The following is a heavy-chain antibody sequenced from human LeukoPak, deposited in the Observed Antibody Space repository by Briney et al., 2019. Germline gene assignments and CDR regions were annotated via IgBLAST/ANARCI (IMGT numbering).Heavy chain of an antibody. D-gene: IGHD4-11*01. CDR2: TYYRSKWYN. Sequence: SQTLSLTCAISGDSVSSNSAAWNWIRQSPSRGLEWLGRTYYRSKWYNDYAVSVKSRITINPDTSKNQFSLKLSSVTAADTAVYYCARGGRLDYTWDYWGQGTLVTVSS. V-gene: IGHV6-1*01. CDR1: GDSVSSNSAA. J-gene: IGHJ4*02. CDR3: ARGGRLDYTWDY.